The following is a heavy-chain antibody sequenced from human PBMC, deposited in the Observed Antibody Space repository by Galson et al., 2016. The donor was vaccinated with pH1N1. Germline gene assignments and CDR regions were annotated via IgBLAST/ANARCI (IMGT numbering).Heavy chain of an antibody. J-gene: IGHJ3*01. D-gene: IGHD6-19*01. CDR2: INHGGST. CDR1: GGSFRGYY. CDR3: ARHSPSGFPTIEVAARRRPFDV. Sequence: ETLPLTCAVYGGSFRGYYWSWIRQSPEKGLEWIGEINHGGSTNYNPSLEGRVALSLDTSKNQFSLRLMAVTASDTAVYCCARHSPSGFPTIEVAARRRPFDVWGQGTLVTVSS. V-gene: IGHV4-34*01.